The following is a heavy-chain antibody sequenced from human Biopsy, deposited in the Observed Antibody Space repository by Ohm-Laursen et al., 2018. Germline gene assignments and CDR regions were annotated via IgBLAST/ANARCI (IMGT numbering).Heavy chain of an antibody. CDR3: ARLFRLDDYWNDDPPDGFDV. J-gene: IGHJ3*01. CDR1: GGSIGCSGYY. Sequence: SDTLSLTCTVSGGSIGCSGYYWSWIRQPPGKGLEWIGYISDTGTTNYNPSIRGRVAMSVDTSKNQFSLQLTSETAADTAMFLCARLFRLDDYWNDDPPDGFDVWGQGTMVTVSS. CDR2: ISDTGTT. V-gene: IGHV4-61*05. D-gene: IGHD3-3*01.